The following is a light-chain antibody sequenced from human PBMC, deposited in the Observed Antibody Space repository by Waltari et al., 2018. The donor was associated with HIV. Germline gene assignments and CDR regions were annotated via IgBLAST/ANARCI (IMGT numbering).Light chain of an antibody. CDR2: EVT. CDR1: SSDVGSYNR. J-gene: IGLJ3*02. Sequence: QSALTQPPSVSGSPGQSVTISCTGTSSDVGSYNRVSWYQQPPGTAPKLMIYEVTNRPSGVPDRFPGTKSGNTASLTSSGLQAEDEAHYYCSSYSSISTWVFGGGTKLTVL. V-gene: IGLV2-18*02. CDR3: SSYSSISTWV.